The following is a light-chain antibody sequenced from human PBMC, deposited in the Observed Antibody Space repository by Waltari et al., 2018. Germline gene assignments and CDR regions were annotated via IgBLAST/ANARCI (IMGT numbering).Light chain of an antibody. CDR2: STY. V-gene: IGKV3-20*01. J-gene: IGKJ4*01. CDR3: QQYDGIVVT. Sequence: EIVLTQSPGTLSLSPGDRATLSCRASQTVSTIGLSWYQQTPGQAPRVLIYSTYNRATGIPDRFSGSGSGTDFTLTINRLAPEDFAMYYCQQYDGIVVTFGGGTKVEI. CDR1: QTVSTIG.